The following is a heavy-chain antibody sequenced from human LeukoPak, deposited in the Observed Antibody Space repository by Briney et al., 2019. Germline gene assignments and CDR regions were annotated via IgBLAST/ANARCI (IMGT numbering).Heavy chain of an antibody. J-gene: IGHJ4*02. D-gene: IGHD3-3*01. V-gene: IGHV3-21*01. Sequence: PGGSLRLSCAASGFTFSSYSMNWVRQAPGKGLEWVSSISSSSSYIYYADSVKGRFTISRDNAKNSLYLQMNSLRAEDTAVYYYARDRNVLRFLEWLFEGDYWGQGTLVTVSS. CDR3: ARDRNVLRFLEWLFEGDY. CDR1: GFTFSSYS. CDR2: ISSSSSYI.